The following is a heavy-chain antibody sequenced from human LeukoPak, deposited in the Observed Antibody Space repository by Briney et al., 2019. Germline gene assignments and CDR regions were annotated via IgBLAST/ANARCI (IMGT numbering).Heavy chain of an antibody. CDR3: AKDFYYYDSSRPGGFDY. CDR1: GFTFSSYG. D-gene: IGHD3-22*01. Sequence: PGGSLRLSCAASGFTFSSYGMHWVRQAPGKGLEWVAFIRYDGSNKYYADSVKGRFTISRDNSKNTLYLQMNSLRAEDTAVYYCAKDFYYYDSSRPGGFDYWGQGTLVTVSS. CDR2: IRYDGSNK. V-gene: IGHV3-30*02. J-gene: IGHJ4*02.